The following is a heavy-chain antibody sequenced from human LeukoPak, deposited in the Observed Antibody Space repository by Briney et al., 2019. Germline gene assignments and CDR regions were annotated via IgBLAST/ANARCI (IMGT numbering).Heavy chain of an antibody. J-gene: IGHJ6*04. D-gene: IGHD2-21*02. CDR1: GFTFSSYG. CDR3: AKDSLGVTRPHYYYYGMDV. V-gene: IGHV3-30*18. CDR2: ISYDGSNK. Sequence: GGSLRLSCAASGFTFSSYGMHWVRQAPGKGLEWVAVISYDGSNKYYADSVKGRFTISRDNSRNTLYLQMNSLRAEDTAVYYCAKDSLGVTRPHYYYYGMDVWGKGTTVTVSS.